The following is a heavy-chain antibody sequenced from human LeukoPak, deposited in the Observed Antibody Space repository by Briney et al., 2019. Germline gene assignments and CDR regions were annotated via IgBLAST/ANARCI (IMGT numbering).Heavy chain of an antibody. J-gene: IGHJ4*02. CDR1: GFSFSIYS. CDR3: AKSEYYDSSGHLPLLGVPGY. D-gene: IGHD3-22*01. V-gene: IGHV3-48*04. CDR2: ISHTGSTM. Sequence: GGALRLSCAACGFSFSIYSLNWVRQAPGKGLEGVSYISHTGSTMSYADSVKGRFTISRDNAKNSLYVQVNRLRAEDTAVYYCAKSEYYDSSGHLPLLGVPGYCGQGTLVTVSS.